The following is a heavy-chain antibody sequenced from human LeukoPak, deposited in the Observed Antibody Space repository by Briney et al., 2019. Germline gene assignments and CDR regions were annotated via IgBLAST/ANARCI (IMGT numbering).Heavy chain of an antibody. CDR2: LHHSGST. Sequence: SETLSLTCSVSGYSINSAYYWGWIRQPPGRGLEWIGSLHHSGSTSYNPSLKSRVTISVDTSKNQFSLRLSSVTAADTAVYYCARVGGNDSTGHYSVDYWGQGTLVTVSS. J-gene: IGHJ4*02. CDR1: GYSINSAYY. D-gene: IGHD3-22*01. CDR3: ARVGGNDSTGHYSVDY. V-gene: IGHV4-38-2*02.